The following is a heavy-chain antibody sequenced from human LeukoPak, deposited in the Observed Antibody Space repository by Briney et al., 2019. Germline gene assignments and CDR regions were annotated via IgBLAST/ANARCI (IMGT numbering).Heavy chain of an antibody. V-gene: IGHV3-23*01. D-gene: IGHD2-15*01. J-gene: IGHJ4*02. CDR2: ICATDGST. Sequence: GGSLRLSCVASGFTFNNYAMTWVRQTPGKGLEWVSSICATDGSTFYADSVKGRFIISRDNSKNTLYLQMNFLGAEDTAVHFCAKARTASCYSGCDYWGREPWSPSPQ. CDR1: GFTFNNYA. CDR3: AKARTASCYSGCDY.